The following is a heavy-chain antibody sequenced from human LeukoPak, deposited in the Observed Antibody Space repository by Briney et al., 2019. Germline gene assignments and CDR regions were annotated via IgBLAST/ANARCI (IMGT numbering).Heavy chain of an antibody. J-gene: IGHJ3*01. Sequence: GGTLRLSCAASGFTFSSYGMSWVRQAPGKGREGGAAISGRGGSTYYADSVKGRFTISRDNSKHTLYLQMNSLRAEDTAVYYCAKTKIVVVTLDAFDLWGQGTMVPVS. D-gene: IGHD3-22*01. CDR1: GFTFSSYG. CDR3: AKTKIVVVTLDAFDL. V-gene: IGHV3-23*01. CDR2: ISGRGGST.